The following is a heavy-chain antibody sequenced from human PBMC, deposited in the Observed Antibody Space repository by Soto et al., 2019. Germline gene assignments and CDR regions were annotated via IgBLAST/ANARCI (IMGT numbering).Heavy chain of an antibody. CDR2: ISPHSGGT. V-gene: IGHV1-2*02. J-gene: IGHJ6*02. CDR1: GYTLTGYY. Sequence: ASVKVSCMASGYTLTGYYRHGVRQAPAPARAWMGWISPHSGGTNYAPKLQGGATMTRDTSISTAYMELSRLRSDDTAEYYCARGGYSSSWSSDYYGMDVWGQGTTLTVSS. CDR3: ARGGYSSSWSSDYYGMDV. D-gene: IGHD6-13*01.